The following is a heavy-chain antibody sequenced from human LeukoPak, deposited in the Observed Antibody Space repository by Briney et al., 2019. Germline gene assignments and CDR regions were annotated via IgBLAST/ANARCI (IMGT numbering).Heavy chain of an antibody. Sequence: SETLSLTCTVSGGSISSGVYYWSWIRQPPGKGLEWIGEINHSGSTNYNPSLKSRVTISVDTSKNQFSLKLSSVTAADTAVYYCACGRSVVPAAIGWFWFDPWGQGTLVTVSS. CDR2: INHSGST. D-gene: IGHD2-2*02. CDR3: ACGRSVVPAAIGWFWFDP. V-gene: IGHV4-39*07. CDR1: GGSISSGVYY. J-gene: IGHJ5*02.